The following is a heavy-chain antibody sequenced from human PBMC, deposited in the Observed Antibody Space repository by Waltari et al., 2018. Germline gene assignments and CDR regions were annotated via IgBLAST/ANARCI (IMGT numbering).Heavy chain of an antibody. J-gene: IGHJ4*02. V-gene: IGHV3-30*02. Sequence: VQLVESGGGVFQPGGSLRLSCAASVFTFSSYALHCGCQAPGKGLEWVALIRYDGSNKYYADSVKGRFTISRDNSKNTLYLQMNSLRAEDTAVYYCAKGYDYGDYWGYWGQGTLVTVSS. CDR2: IRYDGSNK. D-gene: IGHD4-17*01. CDR3: AKGYDYGDYWGY. CDR1: VFTFSSYA.